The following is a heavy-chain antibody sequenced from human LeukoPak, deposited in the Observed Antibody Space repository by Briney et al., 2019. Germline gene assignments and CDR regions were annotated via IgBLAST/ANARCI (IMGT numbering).Heavy chain of an antibody. Sequence: ASVKVSCKAFGYTFTGYYMHWVRQAPGQGLEWMGWINPNSGGTNYAQKFQGRVTMTRDTSISTAYMELSRLRSDDTAVYYCARASDYGDYGFGALGYWGQGTLVTVSS. D-gene: IGHD4-17*01. V-gene: IGHV1-2*02. CDR2: INPNSGGT. J-gene: IGHJ4*02. CDR3: ARASDYGDYGFGALGY. CDR1: GYTFTGYY.